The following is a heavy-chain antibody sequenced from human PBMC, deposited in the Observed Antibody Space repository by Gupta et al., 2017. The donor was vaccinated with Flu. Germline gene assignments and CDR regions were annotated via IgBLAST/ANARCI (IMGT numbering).Heavy chain of an antibody. J-gene: IGHJ5*01. CDR3: ARDLRGKSGNWFDS. CDR2: INTNTDKP. D-gene: IGHD1-26*01. Sequence: QVHLVQSGFELKNPGASVKVSCKASTYTSDAINWVRQAPGQGLEWMGRINTNTDKPKYAPGFTGRFVFSFDPSVNTAYLQISSLMAEDTAIYFGARDLRGKSGNWFDSWGQGTLVTVSS. CDR1: TYTSDA. V-gene: IGHV7-4-1*02.